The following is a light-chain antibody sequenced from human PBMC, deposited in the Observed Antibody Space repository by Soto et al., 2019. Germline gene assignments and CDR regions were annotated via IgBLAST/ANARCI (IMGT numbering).Light chain of an antibody. V-gene: IGLV2-14*01. CDR3: SSYTSISTQV. CDR1: SDDVGGYAY. Sequence: QSALTQPASVSGSPGQSITISCTGTSDDVGGYAYVSWYQHYPGKAPKLIIYVVNNRPSGVSYRFSGSKSGNTASLTISALQAEDEADYYCSSYTSISTQVFGGGTKLTVL. J-gene: IGLJ3*02. CDR2: VVN.